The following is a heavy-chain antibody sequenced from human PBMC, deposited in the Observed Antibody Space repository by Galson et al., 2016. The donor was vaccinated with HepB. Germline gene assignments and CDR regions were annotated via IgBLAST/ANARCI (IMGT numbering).Heavy chain of an antibody. Sequence: QSGAEVKKPGESLRISCQGSGYSFTNYWISWVRQVPGKGLEWMGRIDPSDSYTNYSPSFRGHVTMSADKSIATAYLQWSSLKASDTAMYYCAAQTPNTILVPRHFDLWGQGTLVTVSS. CDR1: GYSFTNYW. V-gene: IGHV5-10-1*01. CDR2: IDPSDSYT. D-gene: IGHD5-24*01. CDR3: AAQTPNTILVPRHFDL. J-gene: IGHJ4*02.